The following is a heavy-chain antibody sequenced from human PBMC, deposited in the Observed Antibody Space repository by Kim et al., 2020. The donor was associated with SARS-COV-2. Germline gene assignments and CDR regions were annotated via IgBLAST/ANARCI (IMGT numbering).Heavy chain of an antibody. J-gene: IGHJ3*02. CDR3: AKDNDDSPRDDAFDI. V-gene: IGHV3-9*01. D-gene: IGHD3-3*01. CDR1: GFTFDDYA. CDR2: ISWNSGSI. Sequence: GGSLRLSCAASGFTFDDYAMHWVRQAPGKGLEWVSGISWNSGSIGYADSVKGRFTISRDNAKNSLYLQMNSLRAEDTALYYCAKDNDDSPRDDAFDIWGQGTMVTVSS.